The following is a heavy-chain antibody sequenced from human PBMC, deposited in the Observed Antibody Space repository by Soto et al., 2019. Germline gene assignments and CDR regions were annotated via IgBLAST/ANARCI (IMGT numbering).Heavy chain of an antibody. D-gene: IGHD2-2*01. Sequence: PGGSLRLSCAASGFTFGDYAMSWVRQAPGRGLEWVSTVSAGGTNTYYTDSVKGRFTISRDNYKNTLYLQMNSLRAGDTAVYFCAKDRVVIPAATCDFDVWGQGTMVTVSS. CDR2: VSAGGTNT. V-gene: IGHV3-23*01. CDR3: AKDRVVIPAATCDFDV. CDR1: GFTFGDYA. J-gene: IGHJ3*01.